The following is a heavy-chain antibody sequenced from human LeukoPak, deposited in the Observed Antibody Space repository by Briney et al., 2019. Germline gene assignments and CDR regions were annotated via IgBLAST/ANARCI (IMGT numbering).Heavy chain of an antibody. Sequence: PGGSLRLSCAASGFTFTNYAMTWVRQAPGKGLDWVSGMSGRGAGTYYADSVKGRFTISRDNSKNTLYLQMNSLRAEDTAIYYCARTRDILTGYSIDFWGQGTLVTVSS. J-gene: IGHJ4*02. V-gene: IGHV3-23*01. CDR3: ARTRDILTGYSIDF. CDR2: MSGRGAGT. CDR1: GFTFTNYA. D-gene: IGHD3-9*01.